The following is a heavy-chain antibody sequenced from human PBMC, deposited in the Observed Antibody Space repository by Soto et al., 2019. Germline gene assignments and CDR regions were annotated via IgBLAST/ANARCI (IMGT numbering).Heavy chain of an antibody. D-gene: IGHD3-22*01. J-gene: IGHJ4*02. CDR1: GGSISSYY. V-gene: IGHV4-59*01. CDR3: ARGSWYYDSSGYLDY. CDR2: IYYSDSI. Sequence: SETLSLTCTVSGGSISSYYWTWIRQSPGKGLEWIGYIYYSDSINYNPSLKSRVTTSLDTSKNQFSLKLSSVTAADTAVYYCARGSWYYDSSGYLDYWGQGTQVTVS.